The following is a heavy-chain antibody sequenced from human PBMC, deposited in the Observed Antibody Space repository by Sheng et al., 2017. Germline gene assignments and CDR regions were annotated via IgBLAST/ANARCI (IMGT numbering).Heavy chain of an antibody. V-gene: IGHV3-53*01. J-gene: IGHJ4*02. CDR2: IYSGGNT. Sequence: PGGSLRLSCATSGFIVSSNYMSWVRQAPGKGLEWISIIYSGGNTYYAASVKGRFTISRDSSNNTLHLQMNSLRPEDTAVYYCATNKARAFDHWGQGALVTVSS. CDR1: GFIVSSNY. CDR3: ATNKARAFDH.